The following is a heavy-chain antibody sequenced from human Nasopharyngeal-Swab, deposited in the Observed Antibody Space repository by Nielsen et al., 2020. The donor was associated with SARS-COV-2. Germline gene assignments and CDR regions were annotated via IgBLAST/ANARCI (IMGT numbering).Heavy chain of an antibody. V-gene: IGHV1-46*01. CDR2: INPSGGST. D-gene: IGHD3-10*01. CDR1: GYTFTSYY. J-gene: IGHJ4*02. CDR3: ARAVKYYYGSGSYLLDY. Sequence: ASVKVSCKASGYTFTSYYMHWVRQAPGQGLEWMGIINPSGGSTSYAQKFQGRVTMTRDTSTSTVHMELSSLRSEDTAVYYCARAVKYYYGSGSYLLDYWGQGTLVTVSS.